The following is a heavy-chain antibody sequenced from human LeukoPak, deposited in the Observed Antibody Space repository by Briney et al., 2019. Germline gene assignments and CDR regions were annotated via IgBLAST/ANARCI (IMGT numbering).Heavy chain of an antibody. D-gene: IGHD6-19*01. CDR2: IRYDGNNK. CDR3: AKVPLRSGWKVFDY. V-gene: IGHV3-30*02. Sequence: PGGSLRLSCAASGFTFSDYSMHWVRQAPGKGLNWVAFIRYDGNNKYYADSVKGRFTISRDNSKNMLYLEMNSLRAEDTAVYYCAKVPLRSGWKVFDYWGQGTLVTVSS. J-gene: IGHJ4*02. CDR1: GFTFSDYS.